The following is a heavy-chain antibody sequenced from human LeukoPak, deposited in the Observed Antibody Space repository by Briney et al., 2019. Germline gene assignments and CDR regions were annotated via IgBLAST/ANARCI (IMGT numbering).Heavy chain of an antibody. CDR2: ISYDGSNK. CDR3: AREELRTGNWFDP. D-gene: IGHD1-7*01. V-gene: IGHV3-30-3*01. J-gene: IGHJ5*02. CDR1: GFTFSSYA. Sequence: GGSLRLSCAASGFTFSSYAMHWVRQAPGKGLEWVAVISYDGSNKYYADSVKGRFTISRDNSKNTLYLQMNSLRAEDTAVYHCAREELRTGNWFDPWGQGTLVTVSS.